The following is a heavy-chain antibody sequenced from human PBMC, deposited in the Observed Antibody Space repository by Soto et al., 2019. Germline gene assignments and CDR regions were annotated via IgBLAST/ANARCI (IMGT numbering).Heavy chain of an antibody. CDR2: IYYSGST. V-gene: IGHV4-59*01. CDR3: ARNNAAYYDFWSGYYDNWFDP. J-gene: IGHJ5*02. D-gene: IGHD3-3*01. Sequence: PSETLSLTCTVSGGSISSYYWSWIRQPPGKGLEWIGYIYYSGSTNYNPSLKSRVTISVDTSKNQFSLKLSSVTAADTAVYYCARNNAAYYDFWSGYYDNWFDPWGQGTLVTSPQ. CDR1: GGSISSYY.